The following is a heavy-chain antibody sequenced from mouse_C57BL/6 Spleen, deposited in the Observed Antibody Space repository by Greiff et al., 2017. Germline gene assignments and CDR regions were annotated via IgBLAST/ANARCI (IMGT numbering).Heavy chain of an antibody. CDR2: IDPETGGT. Sequence: QVQLQQPGAELVRPGASVTLSCKASGYTFTDYEMHWVKQTPVHGLEWIGAIDPETGGTAYNQKFKGKAILTADKSSSTAYMELRSLTSEDSAVYYCTRYYYGSDWYFDVWGTGTTVTVSS. CDR1: GYTFTDYE. D-gene: IGHD1-1*01. J-gene: IGHJ1*03. V-gene: IGHV1-15*01. CDR3: TRYYYGSDWYFDV.